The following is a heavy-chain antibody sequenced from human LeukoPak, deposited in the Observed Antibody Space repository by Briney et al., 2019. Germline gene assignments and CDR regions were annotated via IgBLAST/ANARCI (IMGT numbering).Heavy chain of an antibody. CDR3: ARRVRGVIISFYYYNGMDV. Sequence: KPSETLSLTCAVYGGSFSDYYWTWIRQSPGEGLEWGGEINHSGATDYNPSLKSRVTISVDTSKNQFSLKVRSVTAADTAVYYCARRVRGVIISFYYYNGMDVWGQGTTVTVSS. CDR2: INHSGAT. CDR1: GGSFSDYY. V-gene: IGHV4-34*01. J-gene: IGHJ6*02. D-gene: IGHD3-10*01.